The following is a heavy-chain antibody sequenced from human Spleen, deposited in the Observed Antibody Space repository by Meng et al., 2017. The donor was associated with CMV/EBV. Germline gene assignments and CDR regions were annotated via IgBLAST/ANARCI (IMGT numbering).Heavy chain of an antibody. D-gene: IGHD3-10*01. CDR2: IYYSGST. Sequence: GSLRLSCTVSNGSINGHFWSWIRQSPGKGLEWIGYIYYSGSTKYNPSLKSRVTISVDTSKNQFSLKVRSVTAADTAVYYCVRGGPRGYHGMAVWGQGTTVTVSS. CDR3: VRGGPRGYHGMAV. CDR1: NGSINGHF. J-gene: IGHJ6*02. V-gene: IGHV4-59*11.